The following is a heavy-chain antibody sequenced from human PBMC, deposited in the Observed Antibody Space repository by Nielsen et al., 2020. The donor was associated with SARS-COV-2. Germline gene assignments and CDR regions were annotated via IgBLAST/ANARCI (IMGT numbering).Heavy chain of an antibody. J-gene: IGHJ4*02. V-gene: IGHV1-46*01. D-gene: IGHD6-19*01. CDR2: INPSGGST. Sequence: GESLKISCNASGYTFTSYYMHWVRQAPGQGLEWMGIINPSGGSTSYAQKFQGRVTMTRDTSTSTVYMELSSLRSEDTAVYYCASESTRGLSAGWYWGQGTLVTVSS. CDR3: ASESTRGLSAGWY. CDR1: GYTFTSYY.